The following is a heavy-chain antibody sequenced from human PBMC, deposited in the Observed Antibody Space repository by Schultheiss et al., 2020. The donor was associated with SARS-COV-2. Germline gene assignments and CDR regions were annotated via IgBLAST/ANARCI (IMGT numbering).Heavy chain of an antibody. CDR1: GGSISSGYY. CDR3: ASQGTQYYYYYGMDV. V-gene: IGHV4-38-2*01. J-gene: IGHJ6*02. Sequence: SETLSLTCAVSGGSISSGYYWGWIRQPPGKGLEWIGYIYYSGSTYYNPSLKSRVTISVDTSKNQFSLKLSSVTAADTAVYYCASQGTQYYYYYGMDVWGQGTTVTVSS. D-gene: IGHD1-1*01. CDR2: IYYSGST.